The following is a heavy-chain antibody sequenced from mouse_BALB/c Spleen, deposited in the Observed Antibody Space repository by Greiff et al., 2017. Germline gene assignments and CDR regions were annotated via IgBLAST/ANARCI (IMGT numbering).Heavy chain of an antibody. J-gene: IGHJ2*01. CDR1: GFSLTSYG. CDR3: AREGENYYGSSSYFDY. Sequence: VQLQESGPGLVAPSQSLSITCTVSGFSLTSYGVHWVRQPPGKGLEWLGVIWAGGSTNYNSALMSRLSISKDNSKSQVFLKMNSLQTDDTAMYYCAREGENYYGSSSYFDYWGQGTTLTVSS. D-gene: IGHD1-1*01. V-gene: IGHV2-9*02. CDR2: IWAGGST.